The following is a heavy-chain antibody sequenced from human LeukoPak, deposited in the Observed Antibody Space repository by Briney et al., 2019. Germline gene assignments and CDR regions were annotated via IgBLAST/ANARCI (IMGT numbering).Heavy chain of an antibody. V-gene: IGHV3-30*18. Sequence: GGSLRLSCAASGFTFSSYGMHWVRQAPGKGLEWVAVISYDGSNKYYADSVKGRFTISRDNSKNTLYLQMNSLRAEDTAVYYCAKGEFVPWGQGTLVTVSS. CDR1: GFTFSSYG. J-gene: IGHJ5*02. CDR2: ISYDGSNK. CDR3: AKGEFVP.